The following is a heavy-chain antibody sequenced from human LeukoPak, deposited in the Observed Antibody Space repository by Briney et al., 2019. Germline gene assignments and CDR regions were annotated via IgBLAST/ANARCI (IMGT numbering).Heavy chain of an antibody. CDR3: AGHVSLGSSPAYFDY. D-gene: IGHD6-6*01. CDR2: IYTSGST. CDR1: GGSISSYY. J-gene: IGHJ4*02. V-gene: IGHV4-4*09. Sequence: SETLSLTCTVSGGSISSYYWSWIRQPPGKGLEWIGYIYTSGSTNYNPSLKSRVTISVDTSKNQFSLKLSSVTAADTAVYYCAGHVSLGSSPAYFDYWGQGTLVTVSS.